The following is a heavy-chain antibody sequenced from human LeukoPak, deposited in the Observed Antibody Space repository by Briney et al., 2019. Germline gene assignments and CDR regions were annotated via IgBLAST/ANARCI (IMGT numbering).Heavy chain of an antibody. Sequence: ASVKVSCKASGYTFTSYGISWVRQAPGQGLEWMGWISAYNGNTNYARKLQGRVTMTTDTSTSTAYMELRSLRSDDTAVYYCARDYYDIHAFDIWGQGTMVTVSS. CDR2: ISAYNGNT. J-gene: IGHJ3*02. CDR1: GYTFTSYG. CDR3: ARDYYDIHAFDI. D-gene: IGHD3-22*01. V-gene: IGHV1-18*01.